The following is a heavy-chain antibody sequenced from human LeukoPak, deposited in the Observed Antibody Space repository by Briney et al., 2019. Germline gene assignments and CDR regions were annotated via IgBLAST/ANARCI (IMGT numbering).Heavy chain of an antibody. D-gene: IGHD3-10*01. V-gene: IGHV1-69*13. J-gene: IGHJ4*02. Sequence: SLKVSCKASGYTFTSYDINWVRQAPGQGLEWMGGIIPIFGTANYAQKFQGRVTITADESTSTAYMELSSLRSEDTAVYYCARVSRYYGSGIYYCDYWGQGTLVTVSS. CDR3: ARVSRYYGSGIYYCDY. CDR1: GYTFTSYD. CDR2: IIPIFGTA.